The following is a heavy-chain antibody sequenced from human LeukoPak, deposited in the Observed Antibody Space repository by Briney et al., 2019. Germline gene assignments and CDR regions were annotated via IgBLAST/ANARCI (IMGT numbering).Heavy chain of an antibody. CDR2: IYYSGST. Sequence: ASETLSLTCTVSGGSISSYYWSWIRQPPGKGLEWIGYIYYSGSTNYNPSLKSRVTISVDTSKNQFSLKLSSVTAADTAVYYCARAGTGAFDIWGQGTMVTVSS. J-gene: IGHJ3*02. V-gene: IGHV4-59*01. CDR3: ARAGTGAFDI. CDR1: GGSISSYY. D-gene: IGHD6-13*01.